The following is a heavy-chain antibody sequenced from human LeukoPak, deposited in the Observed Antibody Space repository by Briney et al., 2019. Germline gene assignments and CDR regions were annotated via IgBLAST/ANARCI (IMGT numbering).Heavy chain of an antibody. V-gene: IGHV3-23*01. D-gene: IGHD5-18*01. CDR1: GFTFSSYA. CDR3: ATTIGGYNYGPSFDY. Sequence: AGSLRLSCAAAGFTFSSYAMNWVRQVPGEGLEWVSVISVRGDSTHYADSVKGRFTISRDNSKNTLYLQMNSLRAEDTAVYYCATTIGGYNYGPSFDYWGQGTLVTVSS. J-gene: IGHJ4*02. CDR2: ISVRGDST.